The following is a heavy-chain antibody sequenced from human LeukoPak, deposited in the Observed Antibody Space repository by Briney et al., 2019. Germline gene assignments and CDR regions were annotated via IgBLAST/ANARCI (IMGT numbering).Heavy chain of an antibody. J-gene: IGHJ4*02. V-gene: IGHV3-23*01. CDR1: GFTFSTYA. Sequence: GGSLRLSCAASGFTFSTYAMSWVRQAPGKGLQWVSAISGSGGVTYYADSVKGRFTISRDNSKNTLYLQMNSLRAEDTAVYHCAKGTMDGGQYYYDSSGGQGTLVTVSS. CDR2: ISGSGGVT. CDR3: AKGTMDGGQYYYDSS. D-gene: IGHD3-22*01.